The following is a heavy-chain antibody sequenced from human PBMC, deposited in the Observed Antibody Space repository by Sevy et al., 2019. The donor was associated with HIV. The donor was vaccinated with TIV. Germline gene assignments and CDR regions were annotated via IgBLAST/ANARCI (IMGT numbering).Heavy chain of an antibody. CDR3: ACGVGLDC. J-gene: IGHJ4*02. CDR1: GFTFSPYW. D-gene: IGHD1-26*01. CDR2: IRPDGSDK. Sequence: GGSLRLSCAASGFTFSPYWMTWVRQAPGKGLEWVANIRPDGSDKYYVDSVKGRFTISRDNAKNSLYLQMNSLRADDTAMEYCACGVGLDCWGQGALVTVSS. V-gene: IGHV3-7*01.